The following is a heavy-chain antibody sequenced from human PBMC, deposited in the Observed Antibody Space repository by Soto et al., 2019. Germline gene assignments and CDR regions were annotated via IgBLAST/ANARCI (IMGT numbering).Heavy chain of an antibody. V-gene: IGHV2-5*02. J-gene: IGHJ4*02. CDR3: AHKGSGSRAIDY. CDR2: IYWDDSQ. D-gene: IGHD3-10*01. CDR1: GFSLSTSGVG. Sequence: QITLKESGPTLVKPTQTLTLTCTFSGFSLSTSGVGVGWIRQPPGKALEWLAVIYWDDSQTYSPSLKSRLTISQHTSRDQVVLTMTNMDPVDTATYYCAHKGSGSRAIDYWGQGALVTVSS.